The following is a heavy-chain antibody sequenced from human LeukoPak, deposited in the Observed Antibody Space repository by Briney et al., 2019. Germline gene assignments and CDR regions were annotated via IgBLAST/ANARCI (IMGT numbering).Heavy chain of an antibody. Sequence: GGSLGLSCAASGFTFSSYSMNWVRQAPGKGLEWVSSISSSSSYIYYADSVKGRFTISRDNAKNSLYLQMNSLRAEDTAVYYCARDAPWAGTNAFDIWGQGTMVTVSS. D-gene: IGHD1/OR15-1a*01. CDR3: ARDAPWAGTNAFDI. CDR1: GFTFSSYS. J-gene: IGHJ3*02. CDR2: ISSSSSYI. V-gene: IGHV3-21*01.